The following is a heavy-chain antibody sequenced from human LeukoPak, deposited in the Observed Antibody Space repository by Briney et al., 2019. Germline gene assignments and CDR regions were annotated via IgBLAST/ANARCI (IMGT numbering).Heavy chain of an antibody. V-gene: IGHV4-39*01. D-gene: IGHD4-17*01. CDR3: ARQRPADGRSAFDI. CDR2: IYYRGST. Sequence: SETLSLTCTVSGGSISSYYWSWIRQPPGKGLEWIGTIYYRGSTYYNPSLKSRVTISVDTSKNQFSLKLSSVTAADTAVYYCARQRPADGRSAFDIRGQGTMVTVSS. J-gene: IGHJ3*02. CDR1: GGSISSYY.